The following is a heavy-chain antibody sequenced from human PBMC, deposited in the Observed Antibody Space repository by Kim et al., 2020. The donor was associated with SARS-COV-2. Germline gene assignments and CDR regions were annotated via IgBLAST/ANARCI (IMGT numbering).Heavy chain of an antibody. D-gene: IGHD3-10*01. CDR1: GFSVSSYS. J-gene: IGHJ4*02. CDR3: ARDGGHSFDYWFSY. CDR2: IGSGDIT. Sequence: GGSLRLSCAVSGFSVSSYSMNWVRQAPGKGPERVSHIGSGDITEYADSVMGRFTISRDNTKNSLYLQMNSLRAEDTAVYYCARDGGHSFDYWFSYWGQGTPVTVSS. V-gene: IGHV3-48*04.